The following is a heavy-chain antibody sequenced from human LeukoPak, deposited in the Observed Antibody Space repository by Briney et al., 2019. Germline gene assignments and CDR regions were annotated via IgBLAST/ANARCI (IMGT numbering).Heavy chain of an antibody. CDR3: AELGITMIGGV. V-gene: IGHV3-20*04. CDR1: GFTFDDYG. J-gene: IGHJ6*04. Sequence: PGGSLRLSCAASGFTFDDYGLSWVRQAPGKGLEWVSTINWNGGGTGYADSVKGRFTISRDNAKNSLYLQMNSLRAEDTAVYYCAELGITMIGGVWGKGTTVTISS. CDR2: INWNGGGT. D-gene: IGHD3-10*02.